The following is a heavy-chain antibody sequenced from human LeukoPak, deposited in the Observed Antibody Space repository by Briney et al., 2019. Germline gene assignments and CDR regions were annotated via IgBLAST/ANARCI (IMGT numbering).Heavy chain of an antibody. CDR2: ISYDGSNK. CDR1: GFTFSSYG. V-gene: IGHV3-30*03. Sequence: GGSLRLSCAASGFTFSSYGMHWVRQAPGKGLEWVAIISYDGSNKYYADSVKGRFTISRDNSKNTLYLQMNSLRAEDAAVYYCARPTATHCSSTSCPFDYWGQGTLVTVSS. J-gene: IGHJ4*02. D-gene: IGHD2-2*01. CDR3: ARPTATHCSSTSCPFDY.